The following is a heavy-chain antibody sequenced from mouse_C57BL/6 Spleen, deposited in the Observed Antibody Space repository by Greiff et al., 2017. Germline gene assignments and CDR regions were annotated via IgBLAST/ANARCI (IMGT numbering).Heavy chain of an antibody. CDR2: ISNGGGSA. CDR1: GFTFSDYY. J-gene: IGHJ4*01. CDR3: ARQGAGAMDY. Sequence: EVKGVESGGGLVQPGGSLKLSCAASGFTFSDYYMSWVRQTPEKRLEWVAYISNGGGSAYYPDTVKGRFTISRDNAKNTLYLQMSRLKSEDTAMYYCARQGAGAMDYWGQGTSVTVSS. V-gene: IGHV5-12*01. D-gene: IGHD3-1*01.